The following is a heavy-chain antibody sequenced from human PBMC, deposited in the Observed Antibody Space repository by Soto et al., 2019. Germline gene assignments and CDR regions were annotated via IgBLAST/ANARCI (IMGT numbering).Heavy chain of an antibody. CDR1: GFTFRGYR. Sequence: QVQVVESGGGVVQPGRSLRLSCTASGFTFRGYRMHWVRQAPGKGLDWLAIIFYDGNNKYYADSAKGRFTISRDNSKNMVNLQMNSLKTEDTAVYYCAREGFGDGLDVWGQGTTVTVSS. V-gene: IGHV3-30-3*01. J-gene: IGHJ6*02. CDR3: AREGFGDGLDV. D-gene: IGHD3-16*01. CDR2: IFYDGNNK.